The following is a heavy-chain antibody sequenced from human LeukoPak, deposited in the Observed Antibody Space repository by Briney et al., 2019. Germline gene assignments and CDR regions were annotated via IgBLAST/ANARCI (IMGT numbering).Heavy chain of an antibody. CDR1: GFYFANYA. D-gene: IGHD6-13*01. Sequence: GGSLRLSCAASGFYFANYAMSWVRQAPGKGLEWVSATVGGGSPNTYHADSVKGRFTISRDNSKNTLFLQMNSLRAEDTAVYYCARFIAAPYYFDYWGRGTLVTVSS. V-gene: IGHV3-23*01. CDR3: ARFIAAPYYFDY. CDR2: TVGGGSPNT. J-gene: IGHJ4*02.